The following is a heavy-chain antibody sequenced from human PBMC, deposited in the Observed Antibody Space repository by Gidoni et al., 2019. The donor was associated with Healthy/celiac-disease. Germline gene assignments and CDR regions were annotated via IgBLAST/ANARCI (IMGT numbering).Heavy chain of an antibody. CDR3: ARASDSPTAPFDY. CDR1: GGSISSYY. D-gene: IGHD3-22*01. V-gene: IGHV4-59*01. J-gene: IGHJ4*02. CDR2: IYYSGST. Sequence: QVQLQESGPGLVKPSETLSLTCTVSGGSISSYYWSWILQPPGKGLEWIGYIYYSGSTNYNPSLKSRVTISVDTSKNQFSLKLSSVTAADTAVYYCARASDSPTAPFDYWGQGTLVTVSS.